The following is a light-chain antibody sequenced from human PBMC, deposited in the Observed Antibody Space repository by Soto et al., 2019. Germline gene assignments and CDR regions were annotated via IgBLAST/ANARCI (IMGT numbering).Light chain of an antibody. V-gene: IGKV1-5*03. Sequence: DIQMTQSPSTLSASVGDRVSITCRASQSISTWMAWYQQKPGKAPKLLIYEAITLQSGVPSRFSGSGSGTKFSLTISGLHPADFATYYCQRYNDFQYIFGQGNKLEMK. J-gene: IGKJ2*01. CDR3: QRYNDFQYI. CDR2: EAI. CDR1: QSISTW.